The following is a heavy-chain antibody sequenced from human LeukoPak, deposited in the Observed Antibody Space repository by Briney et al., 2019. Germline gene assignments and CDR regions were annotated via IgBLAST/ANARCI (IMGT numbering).Heavy chain of an antibody. Sequence: ASVKVSCKASGYTFTSYGISWVRQAPGQGLEWMGWISAYNGNTNYAQKLQGRVTMTTDTSTSTAYMELRSLRSDDTAVYYCARVSHYYGSGSYPDWGQGTLVTVSS. CDR2: ISAYNGNT. D-gene: IGHD3-10*01. CDR1: GYTFTSYG. V-gene: IGHV1-18*01. J-gene: IGHJ4*02. CDR3: ARVSHYYGSGSYPD.